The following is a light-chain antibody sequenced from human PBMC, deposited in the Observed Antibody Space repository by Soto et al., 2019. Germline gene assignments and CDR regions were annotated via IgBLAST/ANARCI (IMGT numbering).Light chain of an antibody. Sequence: QSALTQPRSVSGSPGQSVTISCTGTSSDVGYYNYVSWYQQHPGKAPKVMIYDVSERPSGVPDRFSGSKSGITASLTISGLQAEDEADYYCCSYAGSPRYVFGTGTKVTVL. V-gene: IGLV2-11*01. CDR1: SSDVGYYNY. J-gene: IGLJ1*01. CDR2: DVS. CDR3: CSYAGSPRYV.